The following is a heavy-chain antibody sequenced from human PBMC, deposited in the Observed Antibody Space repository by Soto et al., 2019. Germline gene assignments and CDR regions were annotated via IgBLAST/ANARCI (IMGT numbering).Heavy chain of an antibody. CDR1: GFTFSDYY. J-gene: IGHJ4*02. Sequence: QVQLVESGGGLVKHGGSLRLSCEGSGFTFSDYYISWIRQAPGKGLEWISYSSNSGTFSRYADSVKGRFSISRDNTKNLLYLQMNSLRAEDTAVYYCARSGDNYNRLDYWGQGTPVTVSS. CDR2: SSNSGTFS. D-gene: IGHD1-1*01. V-gene: IGHV3-11*06. CDR3: ARSGDNYNRLDY.